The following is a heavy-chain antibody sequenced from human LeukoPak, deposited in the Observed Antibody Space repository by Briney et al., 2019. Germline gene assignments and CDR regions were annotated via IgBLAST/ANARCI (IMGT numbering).Heavy chain of an antibody. CDR1: GFTFSSYA. D-gene: IGHD3-9*01. V-gene: IGHV3-30*04. CDR3: AKDLQVYDILTGYSSSDSGAH. J-gene: IGHJ4*02. Sequence: PGGSLRLSCAASGFTFSSYAMHWVRQAPGKGLEWVAVISYDGSNKYYADSVKGRFTISRDNSKNTLYLQMNSLRAEDTAVYYCAKDLQVYDILTGYSSSDSGAHWGQGTLVTVSS. CDR2: ISYDGSNK.